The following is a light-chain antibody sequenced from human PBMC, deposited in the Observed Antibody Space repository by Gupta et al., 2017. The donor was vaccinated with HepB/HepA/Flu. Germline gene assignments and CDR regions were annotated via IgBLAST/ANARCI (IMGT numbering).Light chain of an antibody. CDR3: SSYRSSSTVV. Sequence: QSALTPPASVSGSPGQSITISCTGSRSDIGTNNYVSWYQQHPGKAPKLIISDVNSRPSGISHRFSGSKSGNTASLTSSRLQAEDEADYYCSSYRSSSTVVFGGGTKVTVL. J-gene: IGLJ2*01. CDR1: RSDIGTNNY. V-gene: IGLV2-14*03. CDR2: DVN.